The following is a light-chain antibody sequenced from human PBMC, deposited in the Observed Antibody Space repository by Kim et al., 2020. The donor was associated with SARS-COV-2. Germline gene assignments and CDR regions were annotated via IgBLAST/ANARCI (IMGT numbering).Light chain of an antibody. CDR1: QDISNY. CDR2: DAS. CDR3: QQYDNLPYT. V-gene: IGKV1-33*01. J-gene: IGKJ2*01. Sequence: SASVGDRVTITCQARQDISNYLNWDQQKPGNAPKLLIYDASNLETGVPSRFSGSGSGTDFTFTISSLQPEDIATYYCQQYDNLPYTFGQGTKLEI.